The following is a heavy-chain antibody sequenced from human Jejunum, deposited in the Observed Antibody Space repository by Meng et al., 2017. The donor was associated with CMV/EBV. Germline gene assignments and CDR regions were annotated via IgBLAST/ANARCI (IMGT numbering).Heavy chain of an antibody. Sequence: SGFIVSSKYMSWVRQAPGKGLEWVSVIYTGGGAYHADSVKGRFTISRDNSKNTVYLQMNSLRTDDTAVYYCARDQSAINWYHDAFDIWGQGTMVTVSS. D-gene: IGHD1-1*01. J-gene: IGHJ3*02. V-gene: IGHV3-66*02. CDR2: IYTGGGA. CDR3: ARDQSAINWYHDAFDI. CDR1: GFIVSSKY.